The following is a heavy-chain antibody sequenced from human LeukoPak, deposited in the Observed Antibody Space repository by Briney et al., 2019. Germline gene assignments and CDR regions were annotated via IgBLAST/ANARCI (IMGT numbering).Heavy chain of an antibody. V-gene: IGHV3-74*01. CDR1: GLTFRTTW. Sequence: GGSLRLSCATSGLTFRTTWMHWVRQAPGKGLMWVSRMNGEGTTIDYADPVKGRFTVSRDYAKNTLFLQMNNLRTEDTALYFCATARNFRFEYWGQGSLVIVSA. J-gene: IGHJ4*02. CDR3: ATARNFRFEY. D-gene: IGHD1-7*01. CDR2: MNGEGTTI.